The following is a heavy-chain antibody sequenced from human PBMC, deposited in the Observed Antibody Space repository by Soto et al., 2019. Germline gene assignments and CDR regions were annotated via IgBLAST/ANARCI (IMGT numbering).Heavy chain of an antibody. CDR3: AKGQTKRGSGPCLFDH. Sequence: EVQLLESGGGLVQPGGSLRLSCAASGFTFNSYAMIWVRQAPGKGLEWVSAVSGSGSSTYYADSVRGRFTISRDTSNDTRFLQLHSARAEETAGYYCAKGQTKRGSGPCLFDHWGQGTLVTVSS. V-gene: IGHV3-23*01. CDR2: VSGSGSST. CDR1: GFTFNSYA. J-gene: IGHJ4*02. D-gene: IGHD6-19*01.